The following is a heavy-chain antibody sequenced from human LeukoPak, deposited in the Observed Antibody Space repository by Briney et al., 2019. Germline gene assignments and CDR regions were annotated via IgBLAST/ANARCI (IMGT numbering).Heavy chain of an antibody. V-gene: IGHV3-21*01. J-gene: IGHJ4*02. Sequence: KTGGSLRLSCAASGFTFSSYSMNWVRQAPGKGLEWVSSISSSSSYIYYADSVKGRFTISRDNSKNTLYLQMNSLRAEDTAVYYCAKDRIGVRFGELLFALHWGQGTLVTVSS. CDR2: ISSSSSYI. D-gene: IGHD3-10*01. CDR1: GFTFSSYS. CDR3: AKDRIGVRFGELLFALH.